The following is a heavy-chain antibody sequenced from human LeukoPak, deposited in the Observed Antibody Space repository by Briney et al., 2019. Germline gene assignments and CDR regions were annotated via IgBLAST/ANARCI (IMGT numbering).Heavy chain of an antibody. CDR3: ARVHCSSTSCFRYYYYGMDI. V-gene: IGHV4-34*01. CDR2: INHSGST. D-gene: IGHD2-2*01. CDR1: GGSFSGYY. J-gene: IGHJ6*02. Sequence: SETLSLTCAVYGGSFSGYYWSWIRQPPGKGLEWIGEINHSGSTNYNPSLKSRVTISVDTSKNQFSLKLSSVTAADTAVYYCARVHCSSTSCFRYYYYGMDIWGQGTTVTVSS.